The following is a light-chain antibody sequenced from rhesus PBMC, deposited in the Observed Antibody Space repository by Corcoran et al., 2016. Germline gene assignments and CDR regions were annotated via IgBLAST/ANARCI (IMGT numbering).Light chain of an antibody. CDR1: QSISSW. J-gene: IGKJ3*01. CDR2: KAA. Sequence: DIQMTQSPSSLSASVGDTVTITCRASQSISSWLDWYQQKPGKAPKLLIYKAASLQSGVPSRFSGSGSGTDFTLTISSLPPEDFATYYCLHYSSSPFTFGPGTKLDIK. CDR3: LHYSSSPFT. V-gene: IGKV1-22*01.